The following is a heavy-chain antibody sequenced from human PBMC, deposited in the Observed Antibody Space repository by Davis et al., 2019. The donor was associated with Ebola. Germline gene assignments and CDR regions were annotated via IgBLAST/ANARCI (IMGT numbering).Heavy chain of an antibody. Sequence: PGGSLRLSCTASGFTFGDYAMSWFRQAPGKGLEWVGFIRSKAYGGTTEYAASVKGRFTISRDDSKSIAYLQMNSLKTEDTAVYYCTRARGGGFFVTMRVPGYWGQGTLVTVSS. J-gene: IGHJ4*02. CDR2: IRSKAYGGTT. CDR1: GFTFGDYA. CDR3: TRARGGGFFVTMRVPGY. V-gene: IGHV3-49*03. D-gene: IGHD3-22*01.